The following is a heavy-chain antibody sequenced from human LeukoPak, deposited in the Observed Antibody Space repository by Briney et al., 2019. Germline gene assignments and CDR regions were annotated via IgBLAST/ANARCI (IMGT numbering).Heavy chain of an antibody. Sequence: PGASVRVSCKASGYTFTSYDINWLRQATGHGLAWMGWMNPNICNTGYAQKFQGRVTMTRNTSISTAYMELSSLRSEDTAVYYCARGRRKYCSSTSCYTGNWFDPWGQGTLVTVSS. V-gene: IGHV1-8*01. CDR1: GYTFTSYD. CDR3: ARGRRKYCSSTSCYTGNWFDP. J-gene: IGHJ5*02. CDR2: MNPNICNT. D-gene: IGHD2-2*02.